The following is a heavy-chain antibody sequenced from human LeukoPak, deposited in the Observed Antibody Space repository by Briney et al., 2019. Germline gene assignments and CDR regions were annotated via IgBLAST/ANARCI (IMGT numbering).Heavy chain of an antibody. V-gene: IGHV3-7*01. D-gene: IGHD1-7*01. CDR2: IRQDGGDK. CDR1: GFTFGSYW. J-gene: IGHJ4*02. Sequence: GGSLRLSCAASGFTFGSYWMMSLSHAPGKGLEWVANIRQDGGDKTYVHSVKGRSTISRVKAKTSLYLQMSSLRAEGTGVYYCATYRKVGTWDPRFDYWGQGTLVTVSS. CDR3: ATYRKVGTWDPRFDY.